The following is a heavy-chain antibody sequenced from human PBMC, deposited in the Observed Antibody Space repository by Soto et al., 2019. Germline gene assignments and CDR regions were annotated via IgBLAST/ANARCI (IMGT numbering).Heavy chain of an antibody. CDR2: IYSDGNT. J-gene: IGHJ4*02. V-gene: IGHV3-66*01. D-gene: IGHD3-9*01. Sequence: PGGSLRLSCAASGFTVNSNYMSWVRQAPGKGLEWVSVIYSDGNTYYADSVKGRFIISRDNSNNTLYFQMNSLRAEDTAVYYCATLTKYDILTGFYPCWGQGTLVTVSS. CDR1: GFTVNSNY. CDR3: ATLTKYDILTGFYPC.